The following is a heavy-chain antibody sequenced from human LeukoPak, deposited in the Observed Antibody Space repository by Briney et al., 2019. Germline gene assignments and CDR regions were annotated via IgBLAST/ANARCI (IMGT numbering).Heavy chain of an antibody. CDR1: GFSFSSYS. CDR2: ISASGNYI. D-gene: IGHD3-16*01. Sequence: TGGSLRLSCAAPGFSFSSYSMDWVRQAPGRGLEWVSSISASGNYIYYADSVKGRFTISRDSAENSLYLQMNSLGAEDTAVYYCARGLYYYGTHAFDIWGQGTVVTVS. J-gene: IGHJ3*02. V-gene: IGHV3-21*01. CDR3: ARGLYYYGTHAFDI.